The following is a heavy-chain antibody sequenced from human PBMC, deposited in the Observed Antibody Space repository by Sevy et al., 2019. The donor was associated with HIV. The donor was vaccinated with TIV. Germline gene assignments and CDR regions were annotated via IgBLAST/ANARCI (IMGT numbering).Heavy chain of an antibody. J-gene: IGHJ5*02. Sequence: GGSLRLSCAASGFTFSSYGMHRVRQAPRKGLDWVTVISYDRSNKYYADSVKGRFTISRDNSKNTLYLQMNSLRVEDTAVYYCAKGGQWLVRDWFDPWGQGTLVTVSS. D-gene: IGHD6-19*01. CDR2: ISYDRSNK. CDR3: AKGGQWLVRDWFDP. V-gene: IGHV3-30*18. CDR1: GFTFSSYG.